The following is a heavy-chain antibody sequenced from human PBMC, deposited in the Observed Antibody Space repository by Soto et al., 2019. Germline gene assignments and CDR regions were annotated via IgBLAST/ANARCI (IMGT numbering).Heavy chain of an antibody. CDR3: ARYGSGSSVWFDP. V-gene: IGHV4-59*01. D-gene: IGHD3-10*01. Sequence: QVQLQESGPGLVKPSETLSLTCTVSGGSISSYYWSWIRQPPGKGLEWIGYVYYSGSTNYNPSLKSRVTISVDTSKNPFSPKLSSVTAADTAVYYCARYGSGSSVWFDPWGQGTLVTVSS. J-gene: IGHJ5*02. CDR2: VYYSGST. CDR1: GGSISSYY.